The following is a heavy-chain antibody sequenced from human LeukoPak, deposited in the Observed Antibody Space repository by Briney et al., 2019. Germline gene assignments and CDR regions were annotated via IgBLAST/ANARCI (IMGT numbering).Heavy chain of an antibody. CDR1: GFTFSSYA. CDR3: AKVLGRIQLWSGVDY. Sequence: GGSLRLSCAASGFTFSSYAMSWVRQAPGKGLEWVSAISGSGGSTYYADSVKGRFTISRDNSKNTLYLQMNSLRAEDTAVYYCAKVLGRIQLWSGVDYWGQGTLVTVSS. V-gene: IGHV3-23*01. D-gene: IGHD5-18*01. CDR2: ISGSGGST. J-gene: IGHJ4*02.